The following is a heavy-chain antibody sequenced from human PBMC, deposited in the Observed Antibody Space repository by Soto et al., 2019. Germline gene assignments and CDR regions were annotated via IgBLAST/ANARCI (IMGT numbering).Heavy chain of an antibody. CDR1: GFTFSSYS. J-gene: IGHJ4*02. CDR2: ISSSSSYI. D-gene: IGHD3-22*01. Sequence: GGSQRLSCAASGFTFSSYSMNWVRQAPGKGLEWVSSISSSSSYIYYADSVKGRFTISRDNAKNSLYLQMNSLRAEDTAVYYCARDPAEITMIVVVNDYWGQGTLVTVSS. V-gene: IGHV3-21*01. CDR3: ARDPAEITMIVVVNDY.